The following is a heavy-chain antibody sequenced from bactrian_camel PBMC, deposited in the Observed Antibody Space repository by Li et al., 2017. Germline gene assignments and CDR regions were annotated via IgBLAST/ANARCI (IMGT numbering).Heavy chain of an antibody. CDR3: AKDYVDGLGIEY. CDR2: GVNGVGT. V-gene: IGHV3S55*01. J-gene: IGHJ4*01. D-gene: IGHD5*01. CDR1: GSGFTFDDAD. Sequence: HVQLVESGGGSVQAGGSLRLSCAVYGSGFTFDDADVGWYRQAPGGECELVASGVNGVGTYYTDSVKGRFTISRDDAKNTLYLQLNSLKTEDTAMYYCAKDYVDGLGIEYWGQGTQVTVS.